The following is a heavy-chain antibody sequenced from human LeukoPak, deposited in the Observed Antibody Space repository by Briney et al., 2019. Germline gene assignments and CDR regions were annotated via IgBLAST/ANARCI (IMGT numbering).Heavy chain of an antibody. D-gene: IGHD6-13*01. J-gene: IGHJ4*02. V-gene: IGHV3-23*01. CDR3: AKDAAGPEY. CDR1: GFTVSSNY. CDR2: ISAGGGDR. Sequence: GGSLRLSCAASGFTVSSNYMSWVRQVPGKGLEWVSGISAGGGDRWYPDSVKGRFTISRDNSKNTLFLQMNSLTVEDTAIYYCAKDAAGPEYWGQGTRVTVSS.